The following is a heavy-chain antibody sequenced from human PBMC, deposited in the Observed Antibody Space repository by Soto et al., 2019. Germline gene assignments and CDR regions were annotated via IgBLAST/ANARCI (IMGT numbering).Heavy chain of an antibody. CDR2: ISGSGGST. D-gene: IGHD3-10*01. CDR1: GFTFSSYA. Sequence: GGSLRLSCAASGFTFSSYAMSWVRQAPGKGLEWVSAISGSGGSTYYADSVKGRFTISRDNSKNTLYLQMNSLRAEDTAVYYCAKTSVGWLGELTRFDYWGQGTLVTVSS. CDR3: AKTSVGWLGELTRFDY. J-gene: IGHJ4*02. V-gene: IGHV3-23*01.